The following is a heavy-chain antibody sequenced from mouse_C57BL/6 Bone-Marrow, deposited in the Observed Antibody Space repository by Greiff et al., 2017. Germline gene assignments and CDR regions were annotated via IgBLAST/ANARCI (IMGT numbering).Heavy chain of an antibody. CDR3: ARTRGYYVSLAY. D-gene: IGHD2-3*01. V-gene: IGHV1-50*01. CDR2: IDPSDSYT. Sequence: QVQLQQPGAELVKPGASVKLSCKASGYTFTSYWMQWVKQRPGQGLEWIGEIDPSDSYTNYNQKFKGKATLTVDTSSRTAYMQLSSLTSEDSAVYYCARTRGYYVSLAYWGQGTLVTVSA. J-gene: IGHJ3*01. CDR1: GYTFTSYW.